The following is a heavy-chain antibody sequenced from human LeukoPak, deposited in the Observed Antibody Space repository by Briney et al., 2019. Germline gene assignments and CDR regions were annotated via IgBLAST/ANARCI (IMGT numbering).Heavy chain of an antibody. CDR1: GGSIRSSYYY. CDR2: IYDSGST. CDR3: ARDRSVPASNWFDP. Sequence: SETLSLTCTVSGGSIRSSYYYWGWIRQPPGKGLEWIGSIYDSGSTYYNPSLKSRVTISVDTSKNQFSLKLSSVTAADTAVYYCARDRSVPASNWFDPWGQGTLVTVSS. V-gene: IGHV4-39*07. D-gene: IGHD2-2*01. J-gene: IGHJ5*02.